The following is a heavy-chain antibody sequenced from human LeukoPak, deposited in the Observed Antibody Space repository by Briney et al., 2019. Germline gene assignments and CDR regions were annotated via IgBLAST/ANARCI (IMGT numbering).Heavy chain of an antibody. D-gene: IGHD3-10*01. Sequence: NHGESLKISCKGSGYSFTSYWIGWVRQMPGKGLEWMRIIYPGDSDTRYSPSFQGQVTISADKSISTAYLQWSSLKASDTAMYYCARQYYYGSGVYYFDYWGQGTLVTVSS. V-gene: IGHV5-51*01. CDR2: IYPGDSDT. CDR3: ARQYYYGSGVYYFDY. J-gene: IGHJ4*02. CDR1: GYSFTSYW.